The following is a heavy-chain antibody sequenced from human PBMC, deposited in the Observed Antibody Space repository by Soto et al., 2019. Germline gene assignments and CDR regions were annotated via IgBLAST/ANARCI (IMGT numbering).Heavy chain of an antibody. V-gene: IGHV3-7*03. J-gene: IGHJ6*02. Sequence: GSLRLSCEVSGFVFSVYSMSWVRQTPGKGLEWVAKIPQEGVDGHYADSVKGRFTISRDNGKNSLYLQMNNLRAEDTAVYYCARDHLILPAHDFFYGSDVWGRGATVTVSS. D-gene: IGHD2-21*02. CDR1: GFVFSVYS. CDR2: IPQEGVDG. CDR3: ARDHLILPAHDFFYGSDV.